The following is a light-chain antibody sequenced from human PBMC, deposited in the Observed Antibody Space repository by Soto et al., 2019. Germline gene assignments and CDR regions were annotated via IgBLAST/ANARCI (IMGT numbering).Light chain of an antibody. V-gene: IGLV6-57*01. CDR3: QSYDESSHV. CDR2: QDN. CDR1: SGSIASNF. J-gene: IGLJ1*01. Sequence: NFMLTQPHSVSESPGKTVTIPCTRSSGSIASNFVQWSQQRPGSSPTTVIYQDNQRPSGVPHRFSGSIDRSSNSASLTISGLRTEDEADYYCQSYDESSHVFGTGTKVTVL.